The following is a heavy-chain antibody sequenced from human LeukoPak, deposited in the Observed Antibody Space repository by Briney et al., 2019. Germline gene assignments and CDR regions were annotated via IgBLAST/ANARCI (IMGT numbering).Heavy chain of an antibody. Sequence: KPSQTLSLTCAISGDSVSSNSAAWNWIRQSPSRGLEWLGRTYYRSKWYNDYAVSVKSRTTINPDTSKNQFSLQLNSVTPEDTAVYYCARDTASGSYSAPYYYYGMDVWGQGTTVTVSS. J-gene: IGHJ6*02. CDR3: ARDTASGSYSAPYYYYGMDV. V-gene: IGHV6-1*01. CDR2: TYYRSKWYN. D-gene: IGHD1-26*01. CDR1: GDSVSSNSAA.